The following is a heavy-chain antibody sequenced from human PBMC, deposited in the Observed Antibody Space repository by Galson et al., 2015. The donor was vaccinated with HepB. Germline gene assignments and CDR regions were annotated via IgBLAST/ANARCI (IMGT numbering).Heavy chain of an antibody. J-gene: IGHJ4*02. CDR3: ATTRPYYYDSSGYSRVDFDY. Sequence: SVKVSCKVSGYTLTELSMHWVRQAPGKGLEWMGGFDPEDGETIYAQKFQGRVTMTEDTSTDTAYMELSSLRSEDTAVYYCATTRPYYYDSSGYSRVDFDYWGQGTLVTVSS. CDR1: GYTLTELS. CDR2: FDPEDGET. D-gene: IGHD3-22*01. V-gene: IGHV1-24*01.